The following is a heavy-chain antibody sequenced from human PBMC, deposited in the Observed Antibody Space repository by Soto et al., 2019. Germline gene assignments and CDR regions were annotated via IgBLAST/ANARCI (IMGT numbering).Heavy chain of an antibody. Sequence: ASVKVSFKASGGTFSSYAISWLRQAPGQGLEWMGGIIPIFGTANYAQKFQGRVTITADKSTSTAYMELSSLRSEDTAVYYCARDRGYFDWLLSFDYWGQGTLVTVSS. J-gene: IGHJ4*02. CDR2: IIPIFGTA. V-gene: IGHV1-69*06. D-gene: IGHD3-9*01. CDR3: ARDRGYFDWLLSFDY. CDR1: GGTFSSYA.